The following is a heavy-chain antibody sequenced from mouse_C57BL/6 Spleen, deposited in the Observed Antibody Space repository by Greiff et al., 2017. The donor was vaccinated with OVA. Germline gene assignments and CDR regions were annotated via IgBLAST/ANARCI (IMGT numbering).Heavy chain of an antibody. CDR3: ARDFTTVVASNWYFDV. CDR1: GYSITSGYY. D-gene: IGHD1-1*01. CDR2: ISYDGSN. Sequence: EVKVEESGPGLVKPSQSLSLTCSVTGYSITSGYYWNWIRQFPGNKLEWMGYISYDGSNNYNPSLKNRISITRDTSKNQFFLKLNSVTTEDTATYYCARDFTTVVASNWYFDVWGTGTTVTVSS. V-gene: IGHV3-6*01. J-gene: IGHJ1*03.